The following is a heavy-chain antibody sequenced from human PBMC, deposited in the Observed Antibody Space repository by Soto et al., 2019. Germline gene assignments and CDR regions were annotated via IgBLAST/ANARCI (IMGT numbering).Heavy chain of an antibody. J-gene: IGHJ4*02. CDR3: ARDGSLTTGATFDY. D-gene: IGHD4-4*01. CDR2: IYYSGST. Sequence: SETLSLTCTVSGGSISSGGYYWSWIRQHPGKGLEWIGYIYYSGSTYYNPSLKSRVTISVDTSKNQFSLKLSSVTAADTAVYYCARDGSLTTGATFDYWGQGTLVTVSS. CDR1: GGSISSGGYY. V-gene: IGHV4-31*03.